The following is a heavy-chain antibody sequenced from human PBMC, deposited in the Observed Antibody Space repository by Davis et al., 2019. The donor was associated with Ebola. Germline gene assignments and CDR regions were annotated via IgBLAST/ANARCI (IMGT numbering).Heavy chain of an antibody. CDR1: GGSISSYY. Sequence: GSLRLSCTVSGGSISSYYWSWIRQPPGKGLEWIGNIYYSGSTNYNPSLKSRVTISVDTSKNQFSLKLSSVTAADTAVYYCARHDIVVVVAAFDYWGQGTLVTVSS. J-gene: IGHJ4*02. D-gene: IGHD2-15*01. CDR2: IYYSGST. V-gene: IGHV4-59*01. CDR3: ARHDIVVVVAAFDY.